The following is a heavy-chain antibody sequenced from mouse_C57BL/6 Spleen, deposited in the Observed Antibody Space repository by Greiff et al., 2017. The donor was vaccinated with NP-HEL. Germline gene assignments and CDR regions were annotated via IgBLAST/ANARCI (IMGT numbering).Heavy chain of an antibody. V-gene: IGHV1-62-2*01. J-gene: IGHJ3*01. D-gene: IGHD2-5*01. CDR3: ARHEEEGAYYSNSWFAY. CDR2: FYPGSGSI. Sequence: VQLQESGAELVKPGASVKLSCKASGYTFTEYTIHWVKQRSGQGLEWIGWFYPGSGSIKYNEKFKDKATLTADKSSSTVYMELSRLTSEDSAVYFCARHEEEGAYYSNSWFAYWGQGTLVTVSA. CDR1: GYTFTEYT.